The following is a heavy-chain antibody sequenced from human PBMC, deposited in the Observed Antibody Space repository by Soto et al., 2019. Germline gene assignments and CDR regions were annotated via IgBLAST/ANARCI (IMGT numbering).Heavy chain of an antibody. Sequence: SETLSLTCTVSGGSISSGGFSWTWIRQHPGKGLEWIGYIYYSGSTFYNPSLRSRATISLDTSENQFSLKLTSVTAADTAVYYCARAPRVGVTPTGVDHWGQGTLVTVSS. CDR1: GGSISSGGFS. D-gene: IGHD2-21*02. J-gene: IGHJ4*02. CDR3: ARAPRVGVTPTGVDH. V-gene: IGHV4-31*03. CDR2: IYYSGST.